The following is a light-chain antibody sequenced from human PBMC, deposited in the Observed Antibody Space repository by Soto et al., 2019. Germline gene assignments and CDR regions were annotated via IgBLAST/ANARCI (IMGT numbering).Light chain of an antibody. CDR2: EVS. J-gene: IGLJ1*01. CDR1: SSDVGSYNL. Sequence: SVLTQPASVSGSPGQSITISCTGTSSDVGSYNLVSWYQQHPGKAPKLMISEVSKRPSGVSDRFSGSKSGNTASLTISGLQAEDEADYYCCSYTGSSTPYVFGTGTKVTVL. CDR3: CSYTGSSTPYV. V-gene: IGLV2-23*02.